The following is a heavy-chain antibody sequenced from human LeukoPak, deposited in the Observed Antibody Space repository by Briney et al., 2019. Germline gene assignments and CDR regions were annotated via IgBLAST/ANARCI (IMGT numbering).Heavy chain of an antibody. Sequence: LSLTCTVSGGSISSGGYYWSWIRQHPGKGLEWIGYIYYSGSTYYNPSLKSRVTISVDTSKNQFSLKLSSVTAADTAVYYCARELGNNWNYLYYCGMDVWGQGTTVTVSS. CDR1: GGSISSGGYY. CDR3: ARELGNNWNYLYYCGMDV. D-gene: IGHD1-7*01. J-gene: IGHJ6*02. CDR2: IYYSGST. V-gene: IGHV4-31*03.